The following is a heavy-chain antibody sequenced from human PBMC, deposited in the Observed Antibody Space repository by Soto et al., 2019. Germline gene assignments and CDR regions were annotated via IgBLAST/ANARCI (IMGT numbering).Heavy chain of an antibody. D-gene: IGHD3-10*01. V-gene: IGHV3-53*01. Sequence: EVQLVESGGGLIQPGGSLRLSCAVSGFTVSNNYMSWVRQAPGKGLEGVSVIYSGGYTAYGDSVKGRFTISRDNSKNTLILKRNSLGAEHTACYSWATQPGGGGYWGQGTLVTVSS. CDR2: IYSGGYT. CDR3: ATQPGGGGY. CDR1: GFTVSNNY. J-gene: IGHJ4*02.